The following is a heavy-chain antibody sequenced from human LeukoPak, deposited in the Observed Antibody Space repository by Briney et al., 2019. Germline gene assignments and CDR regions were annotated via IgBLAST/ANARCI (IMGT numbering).Heavy chain of an antibody. CDR1: GGSISSGDYY. D-gene: IGHD3-16*01. CDR3: ARGFRSNTYDYVWGSYRGGFDY. V-gene: IGHV4-39*07. CDR2: INHSGST. Sequence: SETLSLTCTVSGGSISSGDYYWSWIRQPPGKGLEWIGEINHSGSTNYNPSLKSRVTISVDTSKNQFSLKLSSVTAADTAVYYCARGFRSNTYDYVWGSYRGGFDYWGQGTLVTVSS. J-gene: IGHJ4*02.